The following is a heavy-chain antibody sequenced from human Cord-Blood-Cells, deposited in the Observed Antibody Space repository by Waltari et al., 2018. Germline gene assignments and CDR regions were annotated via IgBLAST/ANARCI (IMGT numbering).Heavy chain of an antibody. V-gene: IGHV3-30*18. CDR1: GFTFSSYG. CDR2: ISYDGSNK. J-gene: IGHJ4*02. CDR3: AKDQGYSGDY. D-gene: IGHD6-13*01. Sequence: QVQLVESGGGVVQPGRSLRLSCAASGFTFSSYGMHWVRQATGTGLEWVAVISYDGSNKYYADPVKGRFTISRDNSKNTLYLQMNSLRAEDTAVYYCAKDQGYSGDYWGQGTLVTVSS.